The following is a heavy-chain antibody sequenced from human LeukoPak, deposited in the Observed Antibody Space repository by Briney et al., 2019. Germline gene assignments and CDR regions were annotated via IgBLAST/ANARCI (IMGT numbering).Heavy chain of an antibody. CDR3: ARDGSSSSVYYYYMDV. V-gene: IGHV4-4*07. CDR2: IYTSGST. D-gene: IGHD6-6*01. CDR1: GGSISSYY. Sequence: SETLSLTCTVSGGSISSYYWSWIRQPAGKGLEWIGRIYTSGSTNYSPSLKSRVTMSVDTSKNQFSLKLSSVTAADTAVYYCARDGSSSSVYYYYMDVWGKGPRSPSP. J-gene: IGHJ6*03.